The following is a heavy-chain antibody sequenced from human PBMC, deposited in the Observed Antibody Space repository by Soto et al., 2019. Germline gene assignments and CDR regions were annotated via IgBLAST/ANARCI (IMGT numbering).Heavy chain of an antibody. D-gene: IGHD2-2*01. CDR2: IYYSGST. CDR1: GGSISSGGYY. J-gene: IGHJ4*02. V-gene: IGHV4-31*03. Sequence: QVQLQESGPGLVKPSQTLSLTCTVSGGSISSGGYYWSWIRQHPGKGLEWIGYIYYSGSTYYNPSLKSRVTISVDASKNQFSLKLSSVTAADTAVYYCASQAEYCSSTSCYGGGFDYWGQGTLVTVSS. CDR3: ASQAEYCSSTSCYGGGFDY.